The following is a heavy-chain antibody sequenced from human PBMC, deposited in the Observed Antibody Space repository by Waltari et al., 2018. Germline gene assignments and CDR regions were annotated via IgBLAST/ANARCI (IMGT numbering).Heavy chain of an antibody. CDR2: IYYSGST. D-gene: IGHD3-16*01. Sequence: QVQLQESGPGLVKPSETLSLTCTVSGGSLSSYYWSWIGQPPGTGLEWIWYIYYSGSTNYNPSLKSRVTISVDTSKNQFSLKLSSVTAADTAVYYCARGWGEVLGVSPLHYYYGMDVWGQGTTVTVSS. V-gene: IGHV4-59*01. CDR1: GGSLSSYY. CDR3: ARGWGEVLGVSPLHYYYGMDV. J-gene: IGHJ6*02.